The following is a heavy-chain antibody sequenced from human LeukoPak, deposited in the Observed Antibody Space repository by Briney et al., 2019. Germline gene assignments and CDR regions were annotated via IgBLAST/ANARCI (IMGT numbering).Heavy chain of an antibody. CDR3: ARLYIGGYSRSTNYNWFDP. Sequence: PSETLSLTCAVYGGSFSGYYWSCIRQPPGKELDWLGQINHSGSTNYNPSIKSRVTISVDTSKNQFSLNLTSVTAADTAVYYCARLYIGGYSRSTNYNWFDPWGQGTLVTVSS. D-gene: IGHD6-13*01. CDR1: GGSFSGYY. CDR2: INHSGST. V-gene: IGHV4-34*01. J-gene: IGHJ5*02.